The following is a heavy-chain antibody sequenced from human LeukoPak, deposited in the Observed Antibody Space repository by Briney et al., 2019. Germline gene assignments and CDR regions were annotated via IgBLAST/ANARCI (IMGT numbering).Heavy chain of an antibody. CDR2: IYVDGPT. CDR3: ARLYASGSYWFDY. D-gene: IGHD3-10*01. Sequence: GGSLRLSCAASGFTLSSSYMSWARQAPGKGLEWVSSIYVDGPTFYSDSVKGRFTIARDNSKNTLYLQMNSLRAEDTAVYYCARLYASGSYWFDYWGQGTLVTVST. J-gene: IGHJ4*02. CDR1: GFTLSSSY. V-gene: IGHV3-53*01.